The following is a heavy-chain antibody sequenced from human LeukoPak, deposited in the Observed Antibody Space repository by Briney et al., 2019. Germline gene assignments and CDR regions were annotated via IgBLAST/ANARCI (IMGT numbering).Heavy chain of an antibody. CDR2: ISSSSSTI. Sequence: GGSLSLSCAASGFTFSTYNMNWVRQAPGKGLEWVSYISSSSSTIYYADSVKGRFTISRDNAKNSLYLQMNSLRAEDTAVYYCARWSCSSTSCSSYYYYYYMDVWGKGTTVTVSS. J-gene: IGHJ6*03. V-gene: IGHV3-48*01. CDR3: ARWSCSSTSCSSYYYYYYMDV. CDR1: GFTFSTYN. D-gene: IGHD2-2*01.